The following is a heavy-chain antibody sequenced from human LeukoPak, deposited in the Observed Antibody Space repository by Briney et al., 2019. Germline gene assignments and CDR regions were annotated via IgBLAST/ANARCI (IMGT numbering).Heavy chain of an antibody. CDR1: GGSISSYY. CDR3: ARRPGEYGGNDFDY. Sequence: SETLSLTCTVSGGSISSYYWNWIRQPPGKGLEWIGYIYYSGSTNYNPSLKSRVTISVGTSKNQFSLKLSSVTAADTAVYYCARRPGEYGGNDFDYWGQGTLVTVSS. V-gene: IGHV4-59*01. CDR2: IYYSGST. D-gene: IGHD4/OR15-4a*01. J-gene: IGHJ4*02.